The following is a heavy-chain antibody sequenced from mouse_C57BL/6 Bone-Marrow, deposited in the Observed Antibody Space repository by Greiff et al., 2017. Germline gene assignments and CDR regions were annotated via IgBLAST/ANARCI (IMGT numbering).Heavy chain of an antibody. V-gene: IGHV5-4*01. CDR3: ARHYDYDVYAMDY. Sequence: EVQRVESGGGLVKPGGSLKLSCAASGFTFRSYAMSWVRQTPEKRLEWVATISDGGSYTYYPDTVKGRFTISRDNAKNNLYLQMSHLKSEDTAMYYCARHYDYDVYAMDYWGQGTSVTVAS. D-gene: IGHD2-4*01. J-gene: IGHJ4*01. CDR2: ISDGGSYT. CDR1: GFTFRSYA.